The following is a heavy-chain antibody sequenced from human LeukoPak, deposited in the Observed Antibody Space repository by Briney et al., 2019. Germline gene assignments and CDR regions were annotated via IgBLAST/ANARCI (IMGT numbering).Heavy chain of an antibody. CDR1: GFTFSDYY. D-gene: IGHD3-9*01. CDR2: ISDSGSSI. CDR3: ARDNWLFNYFDY. Sequence: GGSLRLSCAASGFTFSDYYMSWIRQAPGKGLEWVSHISDSGSSIYYADSVKGRFTISRDNAKNSLYLQMNSLRAEDTAVYYCARDNWLFNYFDYWGQGTLVTVSS. V-gene: IGHV3-11*04. J-gene: IGHJ4*02.